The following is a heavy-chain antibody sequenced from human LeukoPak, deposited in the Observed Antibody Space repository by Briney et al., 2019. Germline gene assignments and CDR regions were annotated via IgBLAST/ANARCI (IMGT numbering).Heavy chain of an antibody. CDR1: GFTFSDYA. V-gene: IGHV3-30*04. CDR3: ARDLKPRLWLGGGYYFYAMDV. J-gene: IGHJ6*02. Sequence: GGSLRLSCAASGFTFSDYAMHWVRQAPGKGLEWVAVISFDGSIKYYADSVRGRFTISRDNSKNTLYLQMNSLSAEDTAVFYCARDLKPRLWLGGGYYFYAMDVWGQGTTVTVSS. D-gene: IGHD3-10*01. CDR2: ISFDGSIK.